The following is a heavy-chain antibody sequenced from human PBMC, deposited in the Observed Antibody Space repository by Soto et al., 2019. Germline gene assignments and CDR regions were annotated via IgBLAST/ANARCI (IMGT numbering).Heavy chain of an antibody. V-gene: IGHV4-59*01. CDR2: IYYSGST. Sequence: SETLSLTCTVSGGSISSYYWSWIRQPPGKGLEWIGYIYYSGSTNYNPSLKSRVTISVDTSKNQFSLKLSSVTAADTAVYYCASLIWGSYRFDYWGQGTLVTVSS. CDR3: ASLIWGSYRFDY. CDR1: GGSISSYY. J-gene: IGHJ4*02. D-gene: IGHD3-16*02.